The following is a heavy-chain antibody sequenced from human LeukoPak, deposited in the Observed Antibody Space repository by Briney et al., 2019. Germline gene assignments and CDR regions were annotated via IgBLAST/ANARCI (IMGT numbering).Heavy chain of an antibody. CDR3: VRAAGYCSSTSCYGGDAFDI. D-gene: IGHD2-2*01. CDR2: IIPIFGTA. V-gene: IGHV1-69*06. J-gene: IGHJ3*02. Sequence: SVKVSCKASGGTFSSYAISWVRQAPGQGLEWMGGIIPIFGTANYAQKFQGRVTITADKSTSTAYMELSSLRSEDTAVYYCVRAAGYCSSTSCYGGDAFDIWGQGTMVTVSS. CDR1: GGTFSSYA.